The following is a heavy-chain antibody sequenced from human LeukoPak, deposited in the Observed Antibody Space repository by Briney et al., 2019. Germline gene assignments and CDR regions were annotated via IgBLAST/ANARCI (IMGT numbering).Heavy chain of an antibody. CDR3: ARAGTSGGLCDY. D-gene: IGHD1-14*01. J-gene: IGHJ4*02. Sequence: SETLSLTCTVSSVSISSYFWSWVRQPAGKGLEWIGRIYTSGSTKYNPSLQSRVTMSLDTSKKQLSLNLGSVTAADTAVYYCARAGTSGGLCDYWGQGILVTVSS. V-gene: IGHV4-4*07. CDR2: IYTSGST. CDR1: SVSISSYF.